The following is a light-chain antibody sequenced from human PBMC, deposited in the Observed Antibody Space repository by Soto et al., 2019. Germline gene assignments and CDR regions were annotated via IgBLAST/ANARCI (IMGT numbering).Light chain of an antibody. J-gene: IGLJ2*01. CDR1: SSNIENNY. Sequence: QSVLTQPPSASGTPGQRVTISCSGSSSNIENNYVSWYQQLPGTAPKLLIYDNNKRPSGIPDRFSGFKSGTSATLGITGLQTGDEAIYYCGTWDSSLSAGVVFGGGTKVTVL. CDR3: GTWDSSLSAGVV. V-gene: IGLV1-51*01. CDR2: DNN.